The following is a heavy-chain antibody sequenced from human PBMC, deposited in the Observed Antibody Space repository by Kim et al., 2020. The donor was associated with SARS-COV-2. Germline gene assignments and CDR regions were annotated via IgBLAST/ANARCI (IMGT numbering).Heavy chain of an antibody. D-gene: IGHD3-22*01. CDR2: INPNSGGT. J-gene: IGHJ3*02. CDR1: GYTFTGYY. Sequence: ASVKVSCKASGYTFTGYYMHWVRQAPGQGLEWMGWINPNSGGTNYAQKFQGRVTMTRDTSISTAYMELSRLRSDDTAVYYCARSQYYYDSSLGAFDIWGQGTMVTVSS. CDR3: ARSQYYYDSSLGAFDI. V-gene: IGHV1-2*02.